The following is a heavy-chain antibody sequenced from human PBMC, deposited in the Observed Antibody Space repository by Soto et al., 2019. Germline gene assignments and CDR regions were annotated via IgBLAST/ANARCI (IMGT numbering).Heavy chain of an antibody. CDR2: ISAYNGNT. D-gene: IGHD3-3*01. CDR1: GYTFTSYG. V-gene: IGHV1-18*01. CDR3: ARDVLEYYDFWSGYPTYFDY. J-gene: IGHJ4*02. Sequence: GASVKVSCKASGYTFTSYGISWVRQAPGQGLEWMGWISAYNGNTNYAQKLQGRVTMTTDTSTSTAYMELRSLRSDDTAVYYCARDVLEYYDFWSGYPTYFDYRGQGTLVTGSS.